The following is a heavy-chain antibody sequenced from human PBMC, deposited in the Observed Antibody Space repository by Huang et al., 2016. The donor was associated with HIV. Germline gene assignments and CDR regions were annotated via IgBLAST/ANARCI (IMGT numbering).Heavy chain of an antibody. J-gene: IGHJ3*02. CDR3: AREGQTWYGKPIAAFEI. D-gene: IGHD1-1*01. V-gene: IGHV1-69*10. CDR2: IFPLFSVT. CDR1: GGSFNSLA. Sequence: VQLVQSGAEVRRHGSSVRVSCKAAGGSFNSLAFNWVRQAPGQGLEYMGVIFPLFSVTNYAEIVQNRLTISADKSTNTVYMELRSLRSEDTGVFYCAREGQTWYGKPIAAFEIWGQGTTVIVSS.